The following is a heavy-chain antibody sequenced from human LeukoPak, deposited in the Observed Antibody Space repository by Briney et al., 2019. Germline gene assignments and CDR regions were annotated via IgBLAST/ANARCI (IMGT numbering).Heavy chain of an antibody. CDR1: GYIFTTYG. CDR3: ARRIAAAQWFDP. D-gene: IGHD6-13*01. J-gene: IGHJ5*02. CDR2: ISAYSGNT. Sequence: ASVKVSCKASGYIFTTYGISWVRQAPGQGLEWMGWISAYSGNTKYAQKFQGRVTMTRNTSISTAYMELSSLRSEDTAVYYCARRIAAAQWFDPWGQGTLVTVSS. V-gene: IGHV1-18*01.